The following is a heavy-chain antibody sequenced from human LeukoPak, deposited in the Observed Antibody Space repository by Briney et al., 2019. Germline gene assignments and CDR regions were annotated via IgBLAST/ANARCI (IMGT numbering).Heavy chain of an antibody. Sequence: GASVKVSCKASGYTFTSYGIRWVRQAPGQGLEWMGGIIPIFGTANYAQKFQGRVTITADESTSTAYMELSSLRSEDTAVYYCARQLRYFDWTHPGGMDVWGKGTTVTVSS. V-gene: IGHV1-69*13. CDR3: ARQLRYFDWTHPGGMDV. CDR2: IIPIFGTA. CDR1: GYTFTSYG. D-gene: IGHD3-9*01. J-gene: IGHJ6*04.